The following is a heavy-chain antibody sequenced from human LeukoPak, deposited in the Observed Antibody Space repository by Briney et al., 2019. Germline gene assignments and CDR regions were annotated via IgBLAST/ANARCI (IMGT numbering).Heavy chain of an antibody. D-gene: IGHD3-22*01. V-gene: IGHV4-34*01. J-gene: IGHJ4*02. CDR3: VTYYFDSSGPKKNY. CDR1: GRSFSGYY. Sequence: SETLSLTCAVYGRSFSGYYWSWIRQPPGKGLEWIGEINHSGSTNYNPSLKSRVTISLDTSKKQFSLKLSSVTTADTAVYYCVTYYFDSSGPKKNYWGQGTLVTVSS. CDR2: INHSGST.